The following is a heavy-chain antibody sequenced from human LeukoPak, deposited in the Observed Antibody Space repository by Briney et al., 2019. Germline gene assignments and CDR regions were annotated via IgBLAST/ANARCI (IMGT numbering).Heavy chain of an antibody. CDR1: GYTFTSYY. V-gene: IGHV1-46*01. CDR3: ARDPKLIAVAGQKDY. CDR2: INPSGGST. Sequence: ASVKVSCKASGYTFTSYYMHWVRQAPGQGLEWMGIINPSGGSTSYAQKFQGRVTITRDTSTSTVYMELSSLRSEDTAVYYCARDPKLIAVAGQKDYWGQGTLVTVSS. D-gene: IGHD6-19*01. J-gene: IGHJ4*02.